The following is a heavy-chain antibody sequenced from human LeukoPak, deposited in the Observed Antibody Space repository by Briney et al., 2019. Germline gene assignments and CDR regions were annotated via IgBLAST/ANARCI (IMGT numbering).Heavy chain of an antibody. CDR2: INSDGSNT. Sequence: PGGSLRLSCAASGFTFSSSWMHWVRQAPGKGLVWVSHINSDGSNTRYADSVKGRFTISRDNAKNTMYLQMSSLRAEDTAVYYCARKTSYDMDGWGQGTTVTV. CDR1: GFTFSSSW. V-gene: IGHV3-74*01. J-gene: IGHJ6*02. CDR3: ARKTSYDMDG.